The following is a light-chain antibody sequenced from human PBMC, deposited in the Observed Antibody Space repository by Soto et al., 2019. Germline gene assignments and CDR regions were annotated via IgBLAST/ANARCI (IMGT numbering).Light chain of an antibody. V-gene: IGKV1-5*03. CDR2: KAS. CDR3: QHYNSYSEA. J-gene: IGKJ1*01. CDR1: QTISSW. Sequence: DIHMTQSPSTLSGSVGYRFTITCRARQTISSWLAWYQQKPGKAPKLLIYKASTLKSGVPSRFRGSGSGTEFTLTISSLQPDDFATYYCQHYNSYSEAFGQGTKVDIK.